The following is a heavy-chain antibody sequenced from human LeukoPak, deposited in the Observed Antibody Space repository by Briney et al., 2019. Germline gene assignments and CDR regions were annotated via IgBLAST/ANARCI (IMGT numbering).Heavy chain of an antibody. Sequence: ASVKVSCKASGYTFTSYGISWVRQAPGQGLESMAWISAYNGNPNYPQNLQGRVTITTDPSTSPPYLELRSLRSDGAAVYDCERDESGSWYYFEDGGQGTLVTVSS. CDR2: ISAYNGNP. CDR3: ERDESGSWYYFED. D-gene: IGHD6-13*01. J-gene: IGHJ4*02. CDR1: GYTFTSYG. V-gene: IGHV1-18*01.